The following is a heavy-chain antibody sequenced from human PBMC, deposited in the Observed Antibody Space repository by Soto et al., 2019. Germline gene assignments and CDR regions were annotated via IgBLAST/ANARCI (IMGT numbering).Heavy chain of an antibody. CDR2: IIPIFGTT. V-gene: IGHV1-69*13. Sequence: SVKVSCKASGGTFSIHAISWVRQAPGRGLEWMGGIIPIFGTTNYAQNFRARVTITADESTSTAYMELSSLTSEDTAVYYCGSVGYCSSTNCLFYYYHYGMDVWGQGTTVTVSS. CDR3: GSVGYCSSTNCLFYYYHYGMDV. D-gene: IGHD2-2*03. J-gene: IGHJ6*02. CDR1: GGTFSIHA.